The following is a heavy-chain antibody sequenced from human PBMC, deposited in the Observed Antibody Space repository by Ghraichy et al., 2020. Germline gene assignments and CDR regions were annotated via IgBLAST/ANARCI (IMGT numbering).Heavy chain of an antibody. V-gene: IGHV4-34*01. J-gene: IGHJ4*02. CDR1: GGSFSGYY. Sequence: SETLSLTCAVYGGSFSGYYWSWIRQPPGKGLEWIGEINHSGSTNYNPSLKSRVTISVDTSKNQFSLKLSSVTAADTAVYYCARGGYYDYVWGSYRSPFFDCWGQGTLVTVSS. D-gene: IGHD3-16*02. CDR3: ARGGYYDYVWGSYRSPFFDC. CDR2: INHSGST.